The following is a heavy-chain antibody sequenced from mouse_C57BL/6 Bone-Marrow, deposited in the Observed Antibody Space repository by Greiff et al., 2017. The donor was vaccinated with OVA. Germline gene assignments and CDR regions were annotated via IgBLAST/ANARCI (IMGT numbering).Heavy chain of an antibody. Sequence: QVQLQQPGAELVMPGASVKLSCKASGYTFTSYWMHWVKQRPGQGLEWIGEIDPSDSYPNYNQKFKGKSTLTVDKSSSTAYMQLSSLTSEDSAVYYCARGNYYGSSYDYFDYWGQGTTLTVSS. CDR1: GYTFTSYW. CDR3: ARGNYYGSSYDYFDY. CDR2: IDPSDSYP. J-gene: IGHJ2*01. D-gene: IGHD1-1*01. V-gene: IGHV1-69*01.